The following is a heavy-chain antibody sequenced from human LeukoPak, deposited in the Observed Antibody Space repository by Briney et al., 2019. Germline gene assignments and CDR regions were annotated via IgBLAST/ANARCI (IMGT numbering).Heavy chain of an antibody. J-gene: IGHJ4*02. CDR1: GGTFSSYA. Sequence: ASVTVSCKASGGTFSSYAISWVRQAPGQGLEWMGGIIPIFGTANYAQKFQGRVTITADESTSTAYMELSSLRSEDTAVYYCASLGLEMATIVHGDFADYWGQGTLVTVSS. V-gene: IGHV1-69*13. CDR3: ASLGLEMATIVHGDFADY. CDR2: IIPIFGTA. D-gene: IGHD5-24*01.